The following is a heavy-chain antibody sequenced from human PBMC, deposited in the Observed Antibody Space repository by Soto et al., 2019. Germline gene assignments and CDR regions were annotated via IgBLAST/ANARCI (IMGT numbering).Heavy chain of an antibody. D-gene: IGHD3-3*01. V-gene: IGHV3-9*01. J-gene: IGHJ4*02. Sequence: GGSLRLSCAASGFTFDDYAMHWVRQAPGKGLEWVSGISWNSGSIGYADSVKGRFTISRDNAKNSLYLQMNSLRAEDTALYYCLNDFWGSGYWGQGTLVTVSS. CDR2: ISWNSGSI. CDR3: LNDFWGSGY. CDR1: GFTFDDYA.